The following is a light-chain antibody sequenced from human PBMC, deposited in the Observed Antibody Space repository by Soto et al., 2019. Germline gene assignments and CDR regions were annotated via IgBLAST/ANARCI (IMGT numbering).Light chain of an antibody. CDR2: GAS. J-gene: IGKJ2*02. CDR1: QSVSSTY. V-gene: IGKV3-20*01. CDR3: QQYGSSPSST. Sequence: EIVLTQSPGTLSLFPGERATLSCRASQSVSSTYLAWYQQKPGQAPRLLIYGASSRATGIPDRFSGGGSGTDFTLTISRLEPEDCAVYYCQQYGSSPSSTFGQGTKLEIK.